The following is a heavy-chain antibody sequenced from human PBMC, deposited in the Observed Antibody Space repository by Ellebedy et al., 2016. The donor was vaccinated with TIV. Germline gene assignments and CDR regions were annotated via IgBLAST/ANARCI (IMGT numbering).Heavy chain of an antibody. J-gene: IGHJ4*02. V-gene: IGHV4-38-2*02. CDR1: GYSISSNYY. CDR2: IHYGGST. CDR3: ARAEGSGDTYN. Sequence: MPSETLSLTCTASGYSISSNYYWDWIRQPPGKGLEWIGSIHYGGSTYHNPSLKSRVTISMDRSRNQFSLKLTSVTAADTAVYYCARAEGSGDTYNWGQGTLVTVSS. D-gene: IGHD7-27*01.